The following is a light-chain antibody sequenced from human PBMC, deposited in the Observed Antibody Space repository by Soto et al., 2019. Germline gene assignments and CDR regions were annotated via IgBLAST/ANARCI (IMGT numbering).Light chain of an antibody. Sequence: EIVLTQSPGTLSLSPGERATLSCRASQSVSSSSLAWYQQKPGQAPRLLSYGASSRATGIPDRFSGSGSGTDFTLTISRLEPEDFAVVYCQQYGSSPYTFGQGTKLEIK. J-gene: IGKJ2*01. CDR1: QSVSSSS. CDR2: GAS. CDR3: QQYGSSPYT. V-gene: IGKV3-20*01.